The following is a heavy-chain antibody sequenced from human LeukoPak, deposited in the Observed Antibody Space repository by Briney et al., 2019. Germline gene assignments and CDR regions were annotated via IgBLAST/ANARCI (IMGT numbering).Heavy chain of an antibody. Sequence: GGSLRLSCAASGFTFSSYGMSWVRQAPGKGLEWVSAISGSGGSTYYADSVKGRFTISRDNAKNTLYLQMNSLRAEDTAVYYCAKEYGSGSYYKSGYFDYWGQGTLVTVSS. D-gene: IGHD3-10*01. CDR3: AKEYGSGSYYKSGYFDY. CDR2: ISGSGGST. J-gene: IGHJ4*02. CDR1: GFTFSSYG. V-gene: IGHV3-23*01.